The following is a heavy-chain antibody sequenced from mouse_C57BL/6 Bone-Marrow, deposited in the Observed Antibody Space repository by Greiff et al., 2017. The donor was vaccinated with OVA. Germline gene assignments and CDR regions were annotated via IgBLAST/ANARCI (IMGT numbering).Heavy chain of an antibody. CDR1: GFTFSDYY. V-gene: IGHV5-12*01. J-gene: IGHJ4*01. Sequence: EVMLVESGGGLVQPGGSLKLSCAASGFTFSDYYMYWVRQTPEKRLEWVAYISNGGGSTYYPDTVKGRFTISRDNAKNTLYLQMSRLKSEDTAMYYCAREGGYHYAMDYWGQGTSVTVSS. D-gene: IGHD2-2*01. CDR3: AREGGYHYAMDY. CDR2: ISNGGGST.